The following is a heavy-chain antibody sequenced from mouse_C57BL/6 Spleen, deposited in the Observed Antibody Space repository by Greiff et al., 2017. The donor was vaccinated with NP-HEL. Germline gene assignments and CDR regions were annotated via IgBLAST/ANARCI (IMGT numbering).Heavy chain of an antibody. Sequence: EVKLVESGPELVKPGASVKISCKASGYSFTDYNMNWVKQSNGKSLEWIGVINPNYGTTSYNQKFKGKATLTVDQSSSTAYMQLNSLTSEDSAVYYCARSGTTVVSYYFDYWGQGTTLTVSS. CDR2: INPNYGTT. CDR1: GYSFTDYN. D-gene: IGHD1-1*01. CDR3: ARSGTTVVSYYFDY. J-gene: IGHJ2*01. V-gene: IGHV1-39*01.